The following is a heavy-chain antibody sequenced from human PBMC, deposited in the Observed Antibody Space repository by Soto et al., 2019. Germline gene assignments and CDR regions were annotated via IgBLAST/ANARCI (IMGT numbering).Heavy chain of an antibody. CDR2: IKSKTDGGTT. D-gene: IGHD3-22*01. Sequence: GGSLRLSCAASGFTFSNAWMNWVRQAPGKGLEWVGRIKSKTDGGTTDYAAPVKGRFTISRDDSKNTLYLQMNSLKTEDTAVYYCTTDAYYYDSSGPPTTNSYYGMDVWGQGTTVTVSS. V-gene: IGHV3-15*07. J-gene: IGHJ6*01. CDR1: GFTFSNAW. CDR3: TTDAYYYDSSGPPTTNSYYGMDV.